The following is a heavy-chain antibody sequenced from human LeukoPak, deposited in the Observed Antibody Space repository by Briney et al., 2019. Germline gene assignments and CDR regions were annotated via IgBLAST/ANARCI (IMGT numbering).Heavy chain of an antibody. V-gene: IGHV6-1*01. Sequence: PSQTLSLTCAISGDSFSRNSAAWNWIGQSPSRGLEWLGRTYYRSKWFNDYAVSVQSRITINPDTSTNQVSLQLDSVTPEDTAVYYCVRGVAVSGFDYWGQGTLVTVSS. CDR1: GDSFSRNSAA. CDR3: VRGVAVSGFDY. J-gene: IGHJ4*02. D-gene: IGHD5/OR15-5a*01. CDR2: TYYRSKWFN.